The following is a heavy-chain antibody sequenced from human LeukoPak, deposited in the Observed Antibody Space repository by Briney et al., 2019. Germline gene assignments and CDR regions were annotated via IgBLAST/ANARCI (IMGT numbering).Heavy chain of an antibody. J-gene: IGHJ4*02. V-gene: IGHV4-34*01. CDR2: INHSGST. D-gene: IGHD3-22*01. Sequence: SETLSLTCAVYGGSFRGYYWSWIRQPPGKGLGWIGGINHSGSTNYNPSLKSRVTISVDTSKNQFSLKLSSVTAADTAVYYCARTYYYDSSGYYFGEVHDYWGQGTLVTVSS. CDR3: ARTYYYDSSGYYFGEVHDY. CDR1: GGSFRGYY.